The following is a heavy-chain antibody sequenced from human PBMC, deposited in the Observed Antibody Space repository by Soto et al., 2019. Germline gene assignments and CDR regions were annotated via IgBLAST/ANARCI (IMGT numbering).Heavy chain of an antibody. J-gene: IGHJ2*01. CDR2: IWYDGSNK. D-gene: IGHD2-15*01. CDR3: AKVKKQGYCSGGSCLSCWYFDL. CDR1: GLTFSSYG. V-gene: IGHV3-33*06. Sequence: GGSLRLSCAASGLTFSSYGMHWVRPAPGKGLGWGGVIWYDGSNKYYADSVKGRFTISRDNSKNTLYLQMNSLRAEDTAVYYCAKVKKQGYCSGGSCLSCWYFDLWGRGTLVTVSS.